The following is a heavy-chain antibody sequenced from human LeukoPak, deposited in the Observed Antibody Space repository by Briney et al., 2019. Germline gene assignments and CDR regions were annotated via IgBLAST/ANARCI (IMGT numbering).Heavy chain of an antibody. D-gene: IGHD6-6*01. J-gene: IGHJ2*01. CDR1: GGSISSGSYY. Sequence: PSETLSLTCTVSGGSISSGSYYWSWIRQPAGKGLEWIGRIYTSGSTNYNPSLKSRVTISVDTSKNQFSLKLSSVTAADTAVYYCARVRPPYWYFDLWGRGTLVTVSS. CDR3: ARVRPPYWYFDL. V-gene: IGHV4-61*02. CDR2: IYTSGST.